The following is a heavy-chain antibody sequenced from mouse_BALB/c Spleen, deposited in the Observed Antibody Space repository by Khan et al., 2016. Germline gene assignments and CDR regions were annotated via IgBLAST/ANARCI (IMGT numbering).Heavy chain of an antibody. J-gene: IGHJ1*01. CDR3: ARCGYYEYSDV. D-gene: IGHD2-3*01. CDR1: GFDFSRYW. V-gene: IGHV4-1*02. Sequence: EVKLLESGGGLVQPGGSLKLSCTASGFDFSRYWMSWVRQAPGKGLEWIGEINPDSSTINYTPSLKDKFIISRDNAKNTLYLQMRKVRSEDTALHYCARCGYYEYSDVWGAGTTVTVSS. CDR2: INPDSSTI.